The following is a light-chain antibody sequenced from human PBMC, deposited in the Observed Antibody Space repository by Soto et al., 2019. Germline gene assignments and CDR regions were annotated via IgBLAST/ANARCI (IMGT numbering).Light chain of an antibody. CDR1: QSVSSN. Sequence: EIVMTQSPATLSVSPGERATLSCRASQSVSSNLAWYQQKPGQAPRLLIYGASTRATGVPARFSGSGSGTDFTLTISSLQAEDVAIYYCQQYYDTPSTFGQGTKVDIK. J-gene: IGKJ1*01. CDR3: QQYYDTPST. V-gene: IGKV3-15*01. CDR2: GAS.